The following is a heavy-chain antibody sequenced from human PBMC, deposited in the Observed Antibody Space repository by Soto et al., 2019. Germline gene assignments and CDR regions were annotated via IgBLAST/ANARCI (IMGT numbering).Heavy chain of an antibody. CDR3: ARVCGGDSHNGIDV. D-gene: IGHD2-21*02. Sequence: QVQLQESGPGLVKPSQTLSLTCTVSGGSINSGGYYWSWIRQHPGNGLEWIGYIYYSGSTYYNPSLKGRVTVSVDTSKNQFSLKLSSVTAADTAVYYCARVCGGDSHNGIDVWGQGTTVTVSS. CDR2: IYYSGST. V-gene: IGHV4-31*03. CDR1: GGSINSGGYY. J-gene: IGHJ6*02.